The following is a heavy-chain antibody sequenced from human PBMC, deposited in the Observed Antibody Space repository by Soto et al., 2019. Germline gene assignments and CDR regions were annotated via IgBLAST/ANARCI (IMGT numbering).Heavy chain of an antibody. V-gene: IGHV3-33*01. Sequence: QVQLVESGGGVVQPGRSLRLSCAASGFTFSSYGMHWVRQAPGKGLEWVAVIWYDGSNKYYADSVKGRSTISRDNSKNTLYLQMNSLRAEDTAVYYCARGAVAFDYWGQGTLVTVSS. D-gene: IGHD6-19*01. CDR2: IWYDGSNK. CDR3: ARGAVAFDY. J-gene: IGHJ4*02. CDR1: GFTFSSYG.